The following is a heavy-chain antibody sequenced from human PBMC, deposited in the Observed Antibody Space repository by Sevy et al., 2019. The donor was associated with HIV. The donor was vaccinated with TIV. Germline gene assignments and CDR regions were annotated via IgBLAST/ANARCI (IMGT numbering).Heavy chain of an antibody. CDR3: ARRASGASYDY. J-gene: IGHJ4*02. CDR1: GFTFSDYY. D-gene: IGHD1-1*01. CDR2: ISSSGSTI. Sequence: GESLKISCAASGFTFSDYYMSWIRQAPGKGLEWVSYISSSGSTIYYADSVKGRFTISRDNAKNSLYLQMNSLRAEDTAVYYCARRASGASYDYWGQGTLVTVSS. V-gene: IGHV3-11*01.